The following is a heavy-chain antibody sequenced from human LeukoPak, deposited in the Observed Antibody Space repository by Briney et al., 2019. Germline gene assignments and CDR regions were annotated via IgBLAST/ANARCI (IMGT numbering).Heavy chain of an antibody. CDR2: ISYDGSNK. Sequence: PGGSPRLSCAASGFTFSSYGMHWVRQAPGKGLEWVAVISYDGSNKYYADSVKGRFTISRDNSKNTLYLQMNSLRAEDTAVYYCAKDRRDIVVVPAALVDYWGQGTLVTVSS. J-gene: IGHJ4*02. V-gene: IGHV3-30*18. CDR3: AKDRRDIVVVPAALVDY. D-gene: IGHD2-2*01. CDR1: GFTFSSYG.